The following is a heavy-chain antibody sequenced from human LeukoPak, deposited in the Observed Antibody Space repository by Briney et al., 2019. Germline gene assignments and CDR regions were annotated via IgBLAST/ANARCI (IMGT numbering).Heavy chain of an antibody. Sequence: SSETLSLTCTVSGVSVSSGSYYWSWIRQPPGKGLEWIGYIYYSGSTKSNPSLKSRVTISVDTSKNQFSLKMRSVTAADTAVYYCARVRYSSGWYEDYWGQGTLVTVSS. D-gene: IGHD6-19*01. CDR1: GVSVSSGSYY. V-gene: IGHV4-61*01. J-gene: IGHJ4*02. CDR3: ARVRYSSGWYEDY. CDR2: IYYSGST.